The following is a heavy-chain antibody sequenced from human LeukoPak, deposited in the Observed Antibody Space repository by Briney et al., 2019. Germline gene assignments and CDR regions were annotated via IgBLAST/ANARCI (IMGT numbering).Heavy chain of an antibody. J-gene: IGHJ3*02. CDR2: ISSDGSTT. Sequence: PGGSLRLSCAASGFTFNSYWMHWVRHGPGKGLVWVSRISSDGSTTSYADSVKGRFTISRDNAKNTLYLQMNSLRVEDTAVYYCVRDSRYYYDSRNYDNVAFDMWGQGTMVTVSS. CDR1: GFTFNSYW. V-gene: IGHV3-74*01. CDR3: VRDSRYYYDSRNYDNVAFDM. D-gene: IGHD3-10*01.